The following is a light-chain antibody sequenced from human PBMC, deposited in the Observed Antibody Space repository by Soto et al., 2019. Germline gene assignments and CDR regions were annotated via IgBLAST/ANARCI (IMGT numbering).Light chain of an antibody. V-gene: IGLV1-44*01. CDR3: ATWDDSVKGWM. J-gene: IGLJ3*02. Sequence: QSVLIQPPSVSGTPGQRVTITCSGGRSNIGTNTVNWYQNLQGSAPKLVIYDNNRSPPGGPDRFSGSKSGTSASLVISGLQSDDEAHDYCATWDDSVKGWMFGGGTKLTVL. CDR2: DNN. CDR1: RSNIGTNT.